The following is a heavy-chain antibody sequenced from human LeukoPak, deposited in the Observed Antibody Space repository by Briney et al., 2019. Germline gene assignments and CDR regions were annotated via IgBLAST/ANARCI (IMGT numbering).Heavy chain of an antibody. D-gene: IGHD2-15*01. J-gene: IGHJ4*02. V-gene: IGHV1-18*01. CDR1: GYTFTRNG. Sequence: ASVKVSRKASGYTFTRNGITWVRQAPGQGLEWMGWISAHNDNTKYAQKLQGRVTMTTETSTNTAYMELRSLTSDDTAVYYCAGDGPRYCSGGICYSDHWGQGTLVTVSS. CDR3: AGDGPRYCSGGICYSDH. CDR2: ISAHNDNT.